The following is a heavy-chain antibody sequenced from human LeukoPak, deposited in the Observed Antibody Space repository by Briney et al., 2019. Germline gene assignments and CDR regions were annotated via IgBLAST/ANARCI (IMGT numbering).Heavy chain of an antibody. CDR2: ISWNSGTI. CDR1: GFTFDDYA. V-gene: IGHV3-9*03. CDR3: AKDYYYDSSGYTYFDY. D-gene: IGHD3-22*01. Sequence: GGSLRLSCAASGFTFDDYAMHWVRQAPGKGLEWVSGISWNSGTIGYADSVKGRFTISRDNAKNSLYLQMNSLRAEDMAFYYCAKDYYYDSSGYTYFDYWGQGALVTVSS. J-gene: IGHJ4*02.